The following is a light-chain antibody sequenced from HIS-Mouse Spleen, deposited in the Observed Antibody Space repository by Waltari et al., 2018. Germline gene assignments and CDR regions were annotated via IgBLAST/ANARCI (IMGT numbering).Light chain of an antibody. CDR1: ALPKKY. CDR3: YSTDSSGNHRV. Sequence: SYELTQPPSVSVPPGQTARITCSGDALPKKYAYWYQQKSGQAPVRVIYEDRKRPSGIPERFSGSSSGTMATLTISGAHVEDEADYYCYSTDSSGNHRVFGGGTKLTVL. V-gene: IGLV3-10*01. CDR2: EDR. J-gene: IGLJ2*01.